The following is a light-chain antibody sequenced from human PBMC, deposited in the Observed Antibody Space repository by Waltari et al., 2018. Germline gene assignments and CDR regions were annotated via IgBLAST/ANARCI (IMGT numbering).Light chain of an antibody. Sequence: ETVLTQFPATLSVSLGDRATLSCRASRNISNYLAWYQHKSGQAPRLLIHDAATRASGIPARFSGSGSGTDFTLTISSLQSEDYAVYYCQQYNHWPRTFGQGTKVDIK. CDR2: DAA. J-gene: IGKJ1*01. V-gene: IGKV3-15*01. CDR3: QQYNHWPRT. CDR1: RNISNY.